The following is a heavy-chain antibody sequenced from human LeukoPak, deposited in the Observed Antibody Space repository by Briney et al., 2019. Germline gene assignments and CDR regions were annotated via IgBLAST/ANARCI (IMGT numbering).Heavy chain of an antibody. CDR2: VSSSGSTI. CDR3: AKTLGSEGAFDI. D-gene: IGHD1-26*01. Sequence: GGSLRLSCAASGFTFSDHYMTWIRQAPGKGLDWLSYVSSSGSTIYYADSVKGRFTISRDNSKNTLYLQMNSLRAEDTAVYYCAKTLGSEGAFDIWGQGTMVTVSS. CDR1: GFTFSDHY. V-gene: IGHV3-11*04. J-gene: IGHJ3*02.